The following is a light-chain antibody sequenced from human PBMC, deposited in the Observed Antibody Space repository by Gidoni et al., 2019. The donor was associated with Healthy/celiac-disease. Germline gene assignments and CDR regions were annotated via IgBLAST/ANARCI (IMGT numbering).Light chain of an antibody. Sequence: IVMTQSPDSLALSLGERATINCKSSQSVLYSSNNKNYLAWYQQKPGQPPKLLIYWASTRESGVPDRLSGSGSGTDFTLTISSLQAEEVAVYDCQQYYSTPRTFGQGTKVEIK. J-gene: IGKJ1*01. CDR1: QSVLYSSNNKNY. CDR2: WAS. CDR3: QQYYSTPRT. V-gene: IGKV4-1*01.